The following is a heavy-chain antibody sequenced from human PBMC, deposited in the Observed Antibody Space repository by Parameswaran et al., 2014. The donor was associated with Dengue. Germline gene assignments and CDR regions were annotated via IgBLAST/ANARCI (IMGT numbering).Heavy chain of an antibody. Sequence: VRQMPGKGLEWVSGISWNSGSIGYADSVKGRFTISRDNAKNSLYLQMNSLRAEDTALYYCAKAPGVTTYAFPDYWGQGNPWSPSPQ. CDR2: ISWNSGSI. D-gene: IGHD4-11*01. V-gene: IGHV3-9*01. CDR3: AKAPGVTTYAFPDY. J-gene: IGHJ4*02.